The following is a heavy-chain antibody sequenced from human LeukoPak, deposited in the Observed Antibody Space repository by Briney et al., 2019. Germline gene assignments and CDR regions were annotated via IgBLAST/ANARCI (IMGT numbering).Heavy chain of an antibody. CDR3: ARDLRRVGATHRHFDY. D-gene: IGHD1-26*01. Sequence: VASVKVSCKASGYTFTGYYMHWVRQAPGQGLEWMGWINPNSGGTNYAQKFQGRVTMTRDTSISTDYMELSRLRSDDTAVYYCARDLRRVGATHRHFDYWGQGTLVTVSS. J-gene: IGHJ4*02. CDR2: INPNSGGT. V-gene: IGHV1-2*02. CDR1: GYTFTGYY.